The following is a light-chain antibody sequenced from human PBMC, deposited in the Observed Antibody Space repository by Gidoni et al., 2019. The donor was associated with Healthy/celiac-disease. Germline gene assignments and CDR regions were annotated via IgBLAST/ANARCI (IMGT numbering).Light chain of an antibody. V-gene: IGKV1-9*01. CDR1: QGISSY. Sequence: IQLTQSPSFLSASVGDRVTITCRASQGISSYLAWYQQKPGKAPKLLIYAASTLQSGVPSRFSGSGSGTEFTLTISSLQPEDFATYYGQQLNSYPLFGGGTKVEIK. CDR2: AAS. CDR3: QQLNSYPL. J-gene: IGKJ4*01.